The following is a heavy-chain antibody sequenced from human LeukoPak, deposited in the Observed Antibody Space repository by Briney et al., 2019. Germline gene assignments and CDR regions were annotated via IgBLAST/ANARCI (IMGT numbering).Heavy chain of an antibody. CDR3: ASGGAEAGTDAFDI. J-gene: IGHJ3*02. CDR1: GFSFSSYS. CDR2: ISSRSSYI. D-gene: IGHD6-13*01. V-gene: IGHV3-21*06. Sequence: GGSLRLSCAASGFSFSSYSMSWVRQAPGEGLEWVSYISSRSSYIYYADSVKGRFTISRDNAKNSLYLQMNSLRAEDTAVYYCASGGAEAGTDAFDIWGQGTMVNVSS.